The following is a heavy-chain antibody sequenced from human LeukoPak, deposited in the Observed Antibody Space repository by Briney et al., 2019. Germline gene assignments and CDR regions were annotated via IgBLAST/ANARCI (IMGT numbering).Heavy chain of an antibody. D-gene: IGHD6-19*01. CDR3: ATDGYSSGWKYFDS. V-gene: IGHV3-21*01. J-gene: IGHJ4*02. CDR1: GFTFSAYS. CDR2: ITTSSNYI. Sequence: GGSLRLSCAASGFTFSAYSMNWVRQAPGKGLEWGSSITTSSNYIKYADSVKDRFTISRDNAKNSLYLQMNSLRAEDTALYYCATDGYSSGWKYFDSWGQGTLVTVSS.